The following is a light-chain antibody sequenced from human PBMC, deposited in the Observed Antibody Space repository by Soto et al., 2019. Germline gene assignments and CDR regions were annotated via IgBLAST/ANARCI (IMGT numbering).Light chain of an antibody. CDR2: EVS. CDR1: SSDVGDYNY. CDR3: SSYTSSSNAV. V-gene: IGLV2-14*01. J-gene: IGLJ2*01. Sequence: QSALTQPASVSGSPEQSITISCTGTSSDVGDYNYVSWYQQHPCKVPKLMIYEVSNRPSGVSNRFSGSKSGNTASLTISGLQAEDEADYYCSSYTSSSNAVFGGGTKVTVL.